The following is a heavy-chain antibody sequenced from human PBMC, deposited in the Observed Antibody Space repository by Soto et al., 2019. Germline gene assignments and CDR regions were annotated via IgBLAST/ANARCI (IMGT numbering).Heavy chain of an antibody. J-gene: IGHJ4*02. Sequence: WTWIRQHPGKGLEWIGYIYYSGSTYYNPSIKSRVTISVDTSKNQFSLKLSSVTAADTAVYYCARGLSATLFDNWGQGTLVTVSS. CDR2: IYYSGST. V-gene: IGHV4-31*02. CDR3: ARGLSATLFDN.